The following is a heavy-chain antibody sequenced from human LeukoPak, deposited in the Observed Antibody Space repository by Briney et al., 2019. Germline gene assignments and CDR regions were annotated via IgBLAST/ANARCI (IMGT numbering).Heavy chain of an antibody. CDR1: GFIFSGSA. D-gene: IGHD2-15*01. CDR3: TRCSGGSCNEDY. Sequence: RGGSLRSSCAASGFIFSGSAMHGVRPASGKGLGWVGRIRSKANSYATAYAASVKGRFTISRDDSKNTAYLQMNSLKTEDTAVYYCTRCSGGSCNEDYWGQGTLVVVSS. J-gene: IGHJ4*02. CDR2: IRSKANSYAT. V-gene: IGHV3-73*01.